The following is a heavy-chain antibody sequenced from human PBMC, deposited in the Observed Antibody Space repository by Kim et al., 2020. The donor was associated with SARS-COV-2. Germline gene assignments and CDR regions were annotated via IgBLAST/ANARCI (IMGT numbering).Heavy chain of an antibody. D-gene: IGHD2-2*01. CDR3: ARDMRHCSGTSCYEFDY. CDR2: ILGSGVST. V-gene: IGHV3-23*01. J-gene: IGHJ4*02. CDR1: GFTFSSYA. Sequence: GGSLRLSCAASGFTFSSYAMSWVRQAPGKGLEWVSAILGSGVSTYYADSVKGRFTIPRDNSKNTLFLQMNSLRTGDTALYYCARDMRHCSGTSCYEFDYWGQGTLVTVSS.